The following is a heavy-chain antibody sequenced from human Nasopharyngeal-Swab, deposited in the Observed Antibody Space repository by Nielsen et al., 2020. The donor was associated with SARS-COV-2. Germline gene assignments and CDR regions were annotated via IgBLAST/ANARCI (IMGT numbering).Heavy chain of an antibody. CDR1: GFTFSSYT. V-gene: IGHV3-21*01. CDR2: VTTSGNYI. J-gene: IGHJ6*04. D-gene: IGHD6-13*01. CDR3: ARVRYCSSWSSNAMDV. Sequence: GESLKISCAASGFTFSSYTMNWVRQAPGKGLEWVSSVTTSGNYIYYADSVKGRFTISRDNAKNSLYLQMNSLRAEDTAVYFCARVRYCSSWSSNAMDVWGKGTTVTVSS.